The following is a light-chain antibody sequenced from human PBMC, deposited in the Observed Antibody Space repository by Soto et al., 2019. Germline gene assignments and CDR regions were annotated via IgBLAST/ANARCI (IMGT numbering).Light chain of an antibody. CDR1: QDIGND. Sequence: IQMTQSPSSLSVSVTDRVTITCRASQDIGNDLGWYQQRPGEAPELLLYGASTLRSGVPSRFSGSGSGTHFALTINNLQPEDSATYFCLQDHTYPWTFGQGTKVDIK. J-gene: IGKJ1*01. CDR2: GAS. V-gene: IGKV1-6*02. CDR3: LQDHTYPWT.